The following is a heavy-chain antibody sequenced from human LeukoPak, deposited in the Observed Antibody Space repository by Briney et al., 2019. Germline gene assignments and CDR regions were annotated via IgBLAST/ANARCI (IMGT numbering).Heavy chain of an antibody. CDR3: ARAPAGTLDF. J-gene: IGHJ4*02. V-gene: IGHV1-18*01. Sequence: ASVKVSCKASGYTFTSYGISWVRQAPGQGLEWMGLIKGTGDSPDYAQKFQGRVTVTCDTSTNTAYLELRSLKLEDTAVYYCARAPAGTLDFWGQGTLVTVS. D-gene: IGHD1-26*01. CDR1: GYTFTSYG. CDR2: IKGTGDSP.